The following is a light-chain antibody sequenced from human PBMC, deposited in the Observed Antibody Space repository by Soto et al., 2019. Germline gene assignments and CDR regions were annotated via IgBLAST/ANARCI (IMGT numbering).Light chain of an antibody. CDR1: ENISRW. CDR2: DAS. CDR3: QQYNSYS. Sequence: DIQMTQSPSTLPASVGDRVTITCRDSENISRWLAWYQQKPGKAPKLLIYDASRLESGVPSRFSGRGSGTEFTLAISSLQPADFATYYCQQYNSYSFGGGTKVEIK. J-gene: IGKJ4*01. V-gene: IGKV1-5*01.